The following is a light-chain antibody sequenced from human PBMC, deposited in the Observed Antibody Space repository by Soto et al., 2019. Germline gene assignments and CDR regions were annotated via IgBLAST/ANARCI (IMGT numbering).Light chain of an antibody. CDR2: GAS. V-gene: IGKV3-20*01. J-gene: IGKJ1*01. Sequence: EIVLTQSPGTLSLSPGERATLSCRASQSVSSNYLAWYQQKPGQAPRLLIHGASRRATGIPDRFSGSGSGTEFILTISRLEPEDFAVYYCQQYGSSPPFGKGTKVEIK. CDR1: QSVSSNY. CDR3: QQYGSSPP.